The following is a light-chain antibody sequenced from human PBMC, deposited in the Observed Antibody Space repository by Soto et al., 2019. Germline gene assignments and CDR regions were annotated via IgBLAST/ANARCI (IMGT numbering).Light chain of an antibody. CDR3: QSYDSSLSGWV. V-gene: IGLV1-40*01. CDR2: GNS. CDR1: SSNIGAGYD. Sequence: QSVLTQPPSVSGAPGQRVTISCTGSSSNIGAGYDVHWYQQLPGTAPKLLIHGNSNRPSGVPDRFSGSKYGTSASLAIPGLRAEDEADYYCQSYDSSLSGWVFGGGTKLTVL. J-gene: IGLJ3*02.